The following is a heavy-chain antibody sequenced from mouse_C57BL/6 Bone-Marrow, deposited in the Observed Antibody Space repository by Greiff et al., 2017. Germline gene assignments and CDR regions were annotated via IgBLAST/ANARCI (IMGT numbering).Heavy chain of an antibody. D-gene: IGHD1-1*01. CDR2: IDPSDSYA. CDR1: GYTFTSYW. J-gene: IGHJ3*01. CDR3: ARDYYGSSFFAY. V-gene: IGHV1-69*01. Sequence: QVQLQQPGAELVMPGASVKLSCKASGYTFTSYWLHWVKQRPGQGLEWIGEIDPSDSYANYNQKFKGKSTLTVDKSSSPAYMQLSSLTSEDSAVYYCARDYYGSSFFAYWGQGTLVTVSA.